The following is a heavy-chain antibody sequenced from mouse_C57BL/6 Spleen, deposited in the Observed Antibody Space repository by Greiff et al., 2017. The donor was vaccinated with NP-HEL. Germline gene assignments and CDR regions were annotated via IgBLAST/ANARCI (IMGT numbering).Heavy chain of an antibody. J-gene: IGHJ2*01. CDR1: GFTFSDYG. V-gene: IGHV5-17*01. CDR2: ISSGSSTI. Sequence: EVQLVESGGGLVKPGGSLKLSCAASGFTFSDYGMHWVRQAPEKGLEWVAYISSGSSTIYYADTVKGRFTLSRDNAKNTLFLKMTSLRSEDTAMYYCARSYSNYADYWGQGTTLTVSS. D-gene: IGHD2-5*01. CDR3: ARSYSNYADY.